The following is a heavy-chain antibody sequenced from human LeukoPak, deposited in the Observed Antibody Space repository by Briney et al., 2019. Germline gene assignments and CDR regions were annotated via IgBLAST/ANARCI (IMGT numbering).Heavy chain of an antibody. CDR3: AKAKGWYGEGYFDY. J-gene: IGHJ4*02. D-gene: IGHD3-10*01. V-gene: IGHV3-53*01. CDR2: LYPDGRT. CDR1: GCAVSSNY. Sequence: PGGPLTLSCAASGCAVSSNYMNWVRQAPGKGLEWVSVLYPDGRTYYADSVKGRFTISRDVSKNTLFLQMTSLRAEDTAVYYCAKAKGWYGEGYFDYWGQGTLVTASS.